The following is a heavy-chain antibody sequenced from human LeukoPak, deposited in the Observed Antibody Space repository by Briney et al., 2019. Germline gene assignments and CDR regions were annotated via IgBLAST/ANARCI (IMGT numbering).Heavy chain of an antibody. D-gene: IGHD3-22*01. J-gene: IGHJ4*02. CDR1: GFTFSNAW. CDR3: TTDMIVVGKHKTNRNY. Sequence: GGPLRLSCAASGFTFSNAWMSWVREAPGKGLELVGRIKSKTDGGTTDYAAPVKGRFTISRDDSKNTLYLQMNSMKTEDTAVYYCTTDMIVVGKHKTNRNYWGQGTLVTVSS. V-gene: IGHV3-15*01. CDR2: IKSKTDGGTT.